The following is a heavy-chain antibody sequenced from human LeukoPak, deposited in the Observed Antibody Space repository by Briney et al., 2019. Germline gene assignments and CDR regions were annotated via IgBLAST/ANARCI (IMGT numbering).Heavy chain of an antibody. J-gene: IGHJ4*01. CDR2: IYNDGSKT. CDR1: GFTFSIYW. Sequence: GGSLRLSCAASGFTFSIYWMHWVRQVPGKGLVWVSCIYNDGSKTTYADSVKGRFTVSRDNAKNTLYLEMNSLRAEEKSVYCCVGYYGRRWIQFASWGHRTPVSLSS. CDR3: VGYYGRRWIQFAS. D-gene: IGHD2-15*01. V-gene: IGHV3-74*01.